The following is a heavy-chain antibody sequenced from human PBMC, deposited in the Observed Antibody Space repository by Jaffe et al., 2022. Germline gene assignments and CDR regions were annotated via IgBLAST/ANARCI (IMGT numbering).Heavy chain of an antibody. CDR3: ARARKTDFWSGEGVYYFDY. D-gene: IGHD3-3*01. CDR2: ISSSSSYI. V-gene: IGHV3-21*01. Sequence: EVQLVESGGGLVKPGGSLRLSCAASGFTFSSYSMNWVRQAPGKGLEWVSSISSSSSYIYYADSVKGRFTISRDNAKNSLYLQMNSLRAEDTAVYYCARARKTDFWSGEGVYYFDYWGQGTLVTVSS. J-gene: IGHJ4*02. CDR1: GFTFSSYS.